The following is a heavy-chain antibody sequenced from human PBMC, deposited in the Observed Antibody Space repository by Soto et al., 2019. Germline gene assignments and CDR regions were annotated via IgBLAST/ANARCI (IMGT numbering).Heavy chain of an antibody. CDR2: IYSGGST. Sequence: PGGSLRLSCAASGFTVSSNYMSWVRQAPGKGLEWVSVIYSGGSTYYADSVKGRFTISRDNSKNTLYLQMNSLRAEDTAVYYCARDDGIAAAGTRHYYYGMDVWGQGTTVTVSS. V-gene: IGHV3-66*01. D-gene: IGHD6-13*01. J-gene: IGHJ6*02. CDR1: GFTVSSNY. CDR3: ARDDGIAAAGTRHYYYGMDV.